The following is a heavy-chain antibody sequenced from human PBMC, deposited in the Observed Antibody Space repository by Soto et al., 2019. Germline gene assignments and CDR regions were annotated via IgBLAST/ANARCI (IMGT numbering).Heavy chain of an antibody. CDR2: ISSSGLTT. V-gene: IGHV3-48*03. D-gene: IGHD3-22*01. CDR3: ARGMIEVPHSTDY. Sequence: EVQLVESGGGLVQPGGSLRLSCAASEFTFSSYEMNWVRQAPGKGLEWLSYISSSGLTTYYADSVKGRFTVSRDNAKNSLFLQMSSLRADDTAVYYCARGMIEVPHSTDYWGQGTLVTVSS. J-gene: IGHJ4*02. CDR1: EFTFSSYE.